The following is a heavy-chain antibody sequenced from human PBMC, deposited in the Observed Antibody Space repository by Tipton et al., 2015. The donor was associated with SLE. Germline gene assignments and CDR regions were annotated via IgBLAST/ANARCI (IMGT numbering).Heavy chain of an antibody. Sequence: LRLSCAVYGGSFSGYYWSWIRQPPGKGLEWIGEINHSGSTNYNPSLKSRVTISVDTSKNQFSLKLSSVTAADTAVYYCARHPHYDFWSGPFDYWGQGTLVTVSS. CDR2: INHSGST. J-gene: IGHJ4*02. V-gene: IGHV4-34*01. D-gene: IGHD3-3*01. CDR3: ARHPHYDFWSGPFDY. CDR1: GGSFSGYY.